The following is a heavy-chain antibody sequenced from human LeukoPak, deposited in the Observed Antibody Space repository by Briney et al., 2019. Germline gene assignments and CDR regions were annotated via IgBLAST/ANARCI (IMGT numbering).Heavy chain of an antibody. Sequence: GGSLRLSCAASGFTFNAYGMHWVRQAPGKGLEWVSLISGDGGTTYYADSVKGRFTISRDNSKNSLYLQMNSLRTEDTAFYYCAKDIGERGYKDYWGQGTLVTVSS. V-gene: IGHV3-43*02. CDR3: AKDIGERGYKDY. D-gene: IGHD5-18*01. CDR1: GFTFNAYG. CDR2: ISGDGGTT. J-gene: IGHJ4*02.